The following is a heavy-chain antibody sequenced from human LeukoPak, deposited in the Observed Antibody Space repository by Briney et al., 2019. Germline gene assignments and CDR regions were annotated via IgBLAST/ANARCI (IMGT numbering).Heavy chain of an antibody. Sequence: GGSLRLSCAASGFTFSSYLMNWVRQAPGKGLVWVSRINTDGSTPTYAESVKGRFTISRDNAKNTLYLQMDSLRAEDTAVYYCARGVGAGPMNPWGQGTLVTVSS. D-gene: IGHD1-26*01. CDR2: INTDGSTP. V-gene: IGHV3-74*01. CDR3: ARGVGAGPMNP. CDR1: GFTFSSYL. J-gene: IGHJ5*02.